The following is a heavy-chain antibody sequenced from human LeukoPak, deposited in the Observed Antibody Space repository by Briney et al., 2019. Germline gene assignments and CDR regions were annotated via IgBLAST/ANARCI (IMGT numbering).Heavy chain of an antibody. J-gene: IGHJ3*02. Sequence: PSQTLSLTCTVSGGSLSRGGYYWSWIRQHPGKGLEWIGYIYYSGSIYYNPSLKSRVNISVDTSKNQCSLKLSSVTAADTAVYYCARSPGITMIVVTIKEGAFDIWGQGTMVTVSS. CDR2: IYYSGSI. D-gene: IGHD3-22*01. V-gene: IGHV4-31*03. CDR3: ARSPGITMIVVTIKEGAFDI. CDR1: GGSLSRGGYY.